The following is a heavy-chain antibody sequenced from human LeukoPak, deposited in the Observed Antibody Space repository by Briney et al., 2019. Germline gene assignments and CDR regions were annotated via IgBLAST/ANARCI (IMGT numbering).Heavy chain of an antibody. CDR1: GGSISSYY. CDR2: IYYGGST. V-gene: IGHV4-59*01. J-gene: IGHJ4*02. D-gene: IGHD3-22*01. CDR3: ARVTGYMIEDYFDY. Sequence: SETLSLTCTVSGGSISSYYWSWIRQPPGKGLEWIGYIYYGGSTNYNPSLKSRVTISVETSKNQFSLKLSSVTAADTAVYYCARVTGYMIEDYFDYWGQGTLVTVSS.